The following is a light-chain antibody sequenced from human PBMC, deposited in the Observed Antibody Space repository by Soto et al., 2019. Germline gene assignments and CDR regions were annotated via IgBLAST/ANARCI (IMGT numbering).Light chain of an antibody. Sequence: EIVLTQSPATLSLSPGERATLSCRASQSVNTYLAWYQQRPGQAPRLLIYDASNRATGIPARFSGRGSGTDFTLTIDSLEPEDFAVYYCQQRSNWPLTFGGGTKVEIK. CDR1: QSVNTY. CDR2: DAS. V-gene: IGKV3-11*01. CDR3: QQRSNWPLT. J-gene: IGKJ4*01.